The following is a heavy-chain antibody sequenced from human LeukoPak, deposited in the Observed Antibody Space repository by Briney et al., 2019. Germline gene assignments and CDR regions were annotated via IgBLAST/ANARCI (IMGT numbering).Heavy chain of an antibody. Sequence: GGSLRLSCAASGFTFSNFGMSWVRQAPGKGLEWVSAIFANGVTTLYADSVKGRFIISRDNSQNRLFLQVNSLRVEDTAVYYCAKGLGGLASAPDSWGQGTLVTVPS. J-gene: IGHJ5*01. CDR2: IFANGVTT. CDR3: AKGLGGLASAPDS. D-gene: IGHD6-6*01. CDR1: GFTFSNFG. V-gene: IGHV3-23*01.